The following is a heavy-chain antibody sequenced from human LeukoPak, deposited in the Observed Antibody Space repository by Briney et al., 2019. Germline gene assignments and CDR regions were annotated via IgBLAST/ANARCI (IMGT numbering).Heavy chain of an antibody. CDR3: ARVGYTSGWYRN. J-gene: IGHJ4*02. V-gene: IGHV3-21*04. CDR2: ITSTSNDK. CDR1: GFTFNNYK. Sequence: GGSLRLSCAASGFTFNNYKMNWVRQDPGKGLEWVSSITSTSNDKYYADSVKGRFTVSRDNAKNSLYLQMNSLRAEDTAVYYCARVGYTSGWYRNWGQGTLVTVSS. D-gene: IGHD6-19*01.